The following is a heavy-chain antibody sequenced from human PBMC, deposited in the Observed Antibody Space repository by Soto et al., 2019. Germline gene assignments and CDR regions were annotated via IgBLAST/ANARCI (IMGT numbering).Heavy chain of an antibody. J-gene: IGHJ4*02. V-gene: IGHV4-39*01. D-gene: IGHD4-17*01. CDR2: IHYSGST. Sequence: QLQLQESGPGLVKPSDTLSLTCTVSGGSISSSSYYWGWIRQPPGKGLEWIGSIHYSGSTYYNPSLKSRVTISVDTSKNQFSLKLSSVTAADTAVYYCARRTTTETTQVDYWGQGTLVTVSS. CDR3: ARRTTTETTQVDY. CDR1: GGSISSSSYY.